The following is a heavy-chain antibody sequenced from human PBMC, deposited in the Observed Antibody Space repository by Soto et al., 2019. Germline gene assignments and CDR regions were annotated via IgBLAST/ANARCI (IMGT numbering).Heavy chain of an antibody. CDR2: INADYGNT. D-gene: IGHD5-18*01. J-gene: IGHJ6*02. V-gene: IGHV1-18*01. CDR1: GYTFYSHS. CDR3: ARCIQGDYYYGMDV. Sequence: QAQLGQSGAEVKKPGASVKVSCKASGYTFYSHSISWVRQAPGQGLEWMGRINADYGNTQYAQKFRGRVTMTTDTSTPTVYMELTNLRSDDTAVYYCARCIQGDYYYGMDVWGQGTMVTVSS.